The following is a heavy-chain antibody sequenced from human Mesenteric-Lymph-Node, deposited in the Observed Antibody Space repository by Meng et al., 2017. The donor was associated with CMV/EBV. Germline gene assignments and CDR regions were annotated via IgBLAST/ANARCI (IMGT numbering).Heavy chain of an antibody. J-gene: IGHJ4*02. CDR1: GFTFSSYS. V-gene: IGHV3-48*04. Sequence: GESLKISCAASGFTFSSYSMNWVRQAPGKGLEWVSYISSSSSTIYYADSVKGRFTISRDNAKNSLYLQMNSLRAEDTAVYYCAKDDYYDSSGYYWFWGQGTLVTVSS. D-gene: IGHD3-22*01. CDR3: AKDDYYDSSGYYWF. CDR2: ISSSSSTI.